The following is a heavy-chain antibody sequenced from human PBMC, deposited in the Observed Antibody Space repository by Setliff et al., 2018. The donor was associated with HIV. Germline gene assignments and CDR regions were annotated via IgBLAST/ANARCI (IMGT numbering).Heavy chain of an antibody. CDR3: ARDGYSSSWYVISGSFDY. D-gene: IGHD6-13*01. V-gene: IGHV4-39*07. Sequence: LSLTCIVSGGSISSSSYYWGWIRQPPGKGLEWIGTVYYSGSTHYNPSLKSRVTISVDTSENQFSLKLSSVTAADTAVYYCARDGYSSSWYVISGSFDYWGQGILVTVSS. CDR2: VYYSGST. CDR1: GGSISSSSYY. J-gene: IGHJ4*02.